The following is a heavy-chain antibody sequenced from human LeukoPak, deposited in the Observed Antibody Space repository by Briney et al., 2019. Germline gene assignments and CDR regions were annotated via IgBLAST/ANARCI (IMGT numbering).Heavy chain of an antibody. J-gene: IGHJ5*02. D-gene: IGHD2-15*01. V-gene: IGHV3-23*01. Sequence: PGGSLRLSCAASGFTFSSYAMSWVRQAPGKGLEWVSAISGSGGSTYYADSVKGRFTISRDNSKNTLYLQMNSLRAEDTAVYYCAKDPISVVEAGRFDPWGQGTLVTVSS. CDR2: ISGSGGST. CDR3: AKDPISVVEAGRFDP. CDR1: GFTFSSYA.